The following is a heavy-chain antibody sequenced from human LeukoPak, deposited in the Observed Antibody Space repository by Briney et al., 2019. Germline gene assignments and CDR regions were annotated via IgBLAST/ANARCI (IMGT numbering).Heavy chain of an antibody. CDR2: INPNSGGT. Sequence: ASVKVSCKTSGYTFTGYYMHWVRQAPGQGLEWMGRINPNSGGTNYAQKFQGWVTMTRDTSISTAYMELNRLRSDDTAVYYCARDRHYGSRSYYFDYWGQGTLVTVSS. D-gene: IGHD3-10*01. CDR1: GYTFTGYY. V-gene: IGHV1-2*04. J-gene: IGHJ4*02. CDR3: ARDRHYGSRSYYFDY.